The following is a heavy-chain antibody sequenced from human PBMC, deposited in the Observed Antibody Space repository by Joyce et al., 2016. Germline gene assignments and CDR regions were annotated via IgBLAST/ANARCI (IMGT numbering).Heavy chain of an antibody. J-gene: IGHJ5*02. V-gene: IGHV1-2*02. D-gene: IGHD3-22*01. CDR2: INPKTGGK. CDR3: ARVTYYYDSSVGWFDP. Sequence: QVQLVQSGAEVKKPGASVKVSCKASGYTFTAYYIHWVRQAPGQGLEWMGGINPKTGGKSYAQKFQGRVTMTRDTSISTAYMELSRLRSDDTGIYFCARVTYYYDSSVGWFDPWGQGTLVIVSS. CDR1: GYTFTAYY.